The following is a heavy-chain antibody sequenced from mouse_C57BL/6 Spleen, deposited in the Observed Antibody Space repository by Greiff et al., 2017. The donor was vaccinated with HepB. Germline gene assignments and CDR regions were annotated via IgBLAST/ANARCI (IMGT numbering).Heavy chain of an antibody. V-gene: IGHV1-26*01. CDR2: INPNNGGT. CDR3: ARRGWDEGFAY. Sequence: EVQLQQSGPELVKPGASVKISCKASGYTFTDYYMNWVKQSHGKSLEWIGDINPNNGGTSYNQKFKGKATLTVDKSSSTAYMELRSLTSEDSAVYCCARRGWDEGFAYWGQRTLVTVSA. CDR1: GYTFTDYY. D-gene: IGHD4-1*01. J-gene: IGHJ3*01.